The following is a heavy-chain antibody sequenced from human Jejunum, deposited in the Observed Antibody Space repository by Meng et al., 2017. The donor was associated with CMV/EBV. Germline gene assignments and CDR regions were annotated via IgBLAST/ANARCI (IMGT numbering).Heavy chain of an antibody. CDR2: IYSGGTGT. CDR1: TFGNNA. Sequence: TFGNNAMGWVRQAPGKGLEWVSVIYSGGTGTEYADSVKGRFTISRDNSKNTLYLQMNSLRVEDTALYYCAKLVAGYCSGGFCYFDYWGQGTLVTVSS. D-gene: IGHD2-15*01. V-gene: IGHV3-23*03. CDR3: AKLVAGYCSGGFCYFDY. J-gene: IGHJ4*02.